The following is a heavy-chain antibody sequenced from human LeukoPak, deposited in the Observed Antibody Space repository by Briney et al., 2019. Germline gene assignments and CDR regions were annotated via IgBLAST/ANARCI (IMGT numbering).Heavy chain of an antibody. J-gene: IGHJ3*02. CDR2: ISSSSTI. V-gene: IGHV3-48*04. CDR3: ARGLGYGDYLAAFGI. D-gene: IGHD4-17*01. CDR1: GFTFSSYS. Sequence: PSGGSLRLSCAASGFTFSSYSMNWVRQAPGKGLEWVSYISSSSTIYYADSVKGRFTISRDNAKNSLYLQMNSLRAEDTAVYYCARGLGYGDYLAAFGIWGQGTMVTVSS.